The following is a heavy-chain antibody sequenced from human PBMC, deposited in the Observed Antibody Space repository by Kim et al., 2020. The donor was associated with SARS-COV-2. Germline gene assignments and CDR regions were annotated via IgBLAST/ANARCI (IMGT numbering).Heavy chain of an antibody. Sequence: GGSLRLSCAASGFTVSSNYMSWVRQAPGKGLEWVSVIYSGGSTYYADSVKGRFTISRDNSKNTLYLQMNSLRAEDTAVYYCARAIREYLPRAFDIWGQGTMVTVSS. CDR2: IYSGGST. CDR1: GFTVSSNY. J-gene: IGHJ3*02. V-gene: IGHV3-53*01. CDR3: ARAIREYLPRAFDI.